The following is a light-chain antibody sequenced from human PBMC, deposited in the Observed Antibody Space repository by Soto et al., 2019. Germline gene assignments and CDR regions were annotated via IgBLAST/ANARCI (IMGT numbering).Light chain of an antibody. V-gene: IGKV3-20*01. CDR3: QQYNSYSWYT. CDR1: QSGSSSY. J-gene: IGKJ2*01. CDR2: GAS. Sequence: EIVLTQSPGTLSLSPGERATLSCRASQSGSSSYLAWYQQKPGQAPRLLVYGASSRATGIPDRFSGSGSGTDFPLPISRLEPEDFATYYCQQYNSYSWYTFGQG.